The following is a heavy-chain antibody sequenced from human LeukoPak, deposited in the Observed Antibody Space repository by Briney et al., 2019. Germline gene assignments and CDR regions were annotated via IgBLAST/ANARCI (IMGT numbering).Heavy chain of an antibody. Sequence: SETLSLTCTVSGGSISSYYWSWIRQPAGKGLEWIGRIYTCGSTNYNPSLKSRVTMSVDTSKNQFSLKLSSVTAADTAVYYCASSYDCSSTSCSASRPSSWFDPWGQGTLVTVSS. CDR2: IYTCGST. V-gene: IGHV4-4*07. J-gene: IGHJ5*02. CDR3: ASSYDCSSTSCSASRPSSWFDP. D-gene: IGHD2-2*01. CDR1: GGSISSYY.